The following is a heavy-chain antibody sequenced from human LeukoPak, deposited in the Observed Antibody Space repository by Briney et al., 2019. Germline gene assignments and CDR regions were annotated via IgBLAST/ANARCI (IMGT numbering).Heavy chain of an antibody. D-gene: IGHD6-19*01. J-gene: IGHJ5*02. Sequence: PGGSLRLSCAASGFTFSSYWMHWVRQAAGKGLVWVSRINSDGSSTSYADSVKGRFTISRDNSKNTLYLQMNRLRAEDTAVYYCARGSGWGDWFDPWGQGTLVTVSS. CDR3: ARGSGWGDWFDP. CDR1: GFTFSSYW. CDR2: INSDGSST. V-gene: IGHV3-74*01.